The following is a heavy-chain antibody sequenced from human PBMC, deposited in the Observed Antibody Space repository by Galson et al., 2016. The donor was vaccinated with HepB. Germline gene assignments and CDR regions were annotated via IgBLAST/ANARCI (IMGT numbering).Heavy chain of an antibody. CDR2: FSGSGGST. CDR3: AKSPPVNMVVPYFDY. J-gene: IGHJ4*02. CDR1: GFTFSTSA. Sequence: SLRLSCAASGFTFSTSAMSWVRQAPGKGLEWVSTFSGSGGSTYYADSVKGRFTISSDNSKNTLYLQMNTLRAEDTAVYYCAKSPPVNMVVPYFDYWGQGTLVTVSS. V-gene: IGHV3-23*01. D-gene: IGHD2-15*01.